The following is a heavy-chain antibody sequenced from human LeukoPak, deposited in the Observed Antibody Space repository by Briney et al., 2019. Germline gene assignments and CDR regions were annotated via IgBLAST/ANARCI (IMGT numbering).Heavy chain of an antibody. J-gene: IGHJ4*02. V-gene: IGHV3-11*04. D-gene: IGHD3-16*01. CDR3: ARRVPNQVITDYFDF. Sequence: KTGGSLRLSCVASGFSFSDYYMTWIRQAPGKGLEWISDISSSGSTIYYADSVGGRFTISRDNAKNSLFLQMNSLRVEDTAVYYCARRVPNQVITDYFDFWGQGTLVTVSS. CDR1: GFSFSDYY. CDR2: ISSSGSTI.